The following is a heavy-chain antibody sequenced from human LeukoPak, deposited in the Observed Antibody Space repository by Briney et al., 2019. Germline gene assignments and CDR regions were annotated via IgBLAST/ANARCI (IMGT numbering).Heavy chain of an antibody. Sequence: QAGGSLRLSCAASGFTFSSYAMSWVRQAPGKGLEWVSAISGSGGSTYYADSVKGRFTISRDNSKNTLYLQMNSLRAEDTAVYYCAKDSGNSGSYSDYGMDVWGQGTTVTVSS. CDR2: ISGSGGST. CDR1: GFTFSSYA. J-gene: IGHJ6*02. CDR3: AKDSGNSGSYSDYGMDV. V-gene: IGHV3-23*01. D-gene: IGHD1-26*01.